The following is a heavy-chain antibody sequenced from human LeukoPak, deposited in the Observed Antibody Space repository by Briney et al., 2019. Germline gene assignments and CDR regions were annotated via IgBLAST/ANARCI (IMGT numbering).Heavy chain of an antibody. V-gene: IGHV1-46*01. CDR1: GYTFTSYY. D-gene: IGHD6-19*01. CDR3: ARAGTTGYSSGWYRYDAFDI. Sequence: SVKVSCKASGYTFTSYYMDWVRQAPAQGLEWMGIINPSGGSTSYAQKFQGRVTMTRDTSTSTVYMELSSLRSEHTAVYYCARAGTTGYSSGWYRYDAFDIWGQGTMVTVSS. CDR2: INPSGGST. J-gene: IGHJ3*02.